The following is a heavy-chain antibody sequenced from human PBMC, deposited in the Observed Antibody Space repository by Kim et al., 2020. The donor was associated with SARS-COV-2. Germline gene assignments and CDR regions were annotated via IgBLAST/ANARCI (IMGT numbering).Heavy chain of an antibody. CDR3: AKDGNSYDSSGYYYDY. CDR1: GFTFSSYG. Sequence: GGSLRLSCAASGFTFSSYGMHWVRQAPGKGLEWVAVISYDGSNKYYADSVKGRFTISRDNSKNTLYLQMNSLRAEDTAVYYCAKDGNSYDSSGYYYDYWGQGTLVTVSS. CDR2: ISYDGSNK. V-gene: IGHV3-30*18. D-gene: IGHD3-22*01. J-gene: IGHJ4*02.